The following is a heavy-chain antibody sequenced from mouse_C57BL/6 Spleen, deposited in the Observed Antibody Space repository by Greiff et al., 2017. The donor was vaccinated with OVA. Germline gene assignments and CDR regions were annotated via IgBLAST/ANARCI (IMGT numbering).Heavy chain of an antibody. Sequence: QVQLQQPGAELVKPGASVKLSCKASGYTFTSYWMQWVKQRPGQGLEWIGEIFPSDSYTNYNQKFKGKATLTVDTSSSTAYMQRSSLTAEDAAVYYCARGGYYVGYWGQGTTLTVSS. CDR2: IFPSDSYT. CDR1: GYTFTSYW. CDR3: ARGGYYVGY. J-gene: IGHJ2*01. D-gene: IGHD2-3*01. V-gene: IGHV1-50*01.